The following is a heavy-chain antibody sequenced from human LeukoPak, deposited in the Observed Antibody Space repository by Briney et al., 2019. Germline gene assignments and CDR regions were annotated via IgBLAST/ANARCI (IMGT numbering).Heavy chain of an antibody. J-gene: IGHJ4*02. D-gene: IGHD3-22*01. V-gene: IGHV4-39*01. CDR2: IYYSGTT. Sequence: PGGSLRLSCAASGFTFSSSSMNWVRQAPGKGLEWIGSIYYSGTTYYNPSLKSRVTISVDTSKNHFSLKLSSVTAADTAVYYCARHVFHSSSSYYEFFDYWGQGTLVTVSS. CDR3: ARHVFHSSSSYYEFFDY. CDR1: GFTFSSSSMN.